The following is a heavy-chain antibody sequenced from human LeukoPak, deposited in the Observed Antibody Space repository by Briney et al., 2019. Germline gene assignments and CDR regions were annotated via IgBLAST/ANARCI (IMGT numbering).Heavy chain of an antibody. D-gene: IGHD3-3*01. CDR2: ISYDGSNK. V-gene: IGHV3-30-3*01. CDR3: ARDGSDFWSGPAYYFDY. J-gene: IGHJ4*02. CDR1: GFTFSSYA. Sequence: GGSLRLSCAASGFTFSSYAMHWVRQAPGKGLEWVAVISYDGSNKCYADSVKGRFTISRDNSKNTLYLQMNSLRAEDTAVYYCARDGSDFWSGPAYYFDYWGQGTLVTVSS.